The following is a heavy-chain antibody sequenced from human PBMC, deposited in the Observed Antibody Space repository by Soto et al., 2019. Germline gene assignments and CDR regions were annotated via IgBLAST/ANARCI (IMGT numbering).Heavy chain of an antibody. V-gene: IGHV1-46*01. D-gene: IGHD6-19*01. CDR2: INPSGGST. Sequence: QVQLVQSGAEVKKPGASVKVSCKASGYTFTSYYMHWVRQAPGQGLEWMGIINPSGGSTSSAQKFEGRVTMTRDTSTSTVYMELSSLRSEDTAVYYCARELGAVAGLNYGMDVWGQGTTVTVSS. J-gene: IGHJ6*02. CDR1: GYTFTSYY. CDR3: ARELGAVAGLNYGMDV.